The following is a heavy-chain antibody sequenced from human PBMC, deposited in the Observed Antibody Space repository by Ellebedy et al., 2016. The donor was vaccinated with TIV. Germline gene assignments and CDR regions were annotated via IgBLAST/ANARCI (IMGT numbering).Heavy chain of an antibody. J-gene: IGHJ4*02. D-gene: IGHD1-14*01. CDR1: GFTFSSSA. CDR3: AKGRSGTYIHHAFDY. Sequence: PGGSLRLSCAASGFTFSSSAMSWVRQAPGKGLEWVSGFGVSGDTTYYTDSVKGRFTISRDNSRNTLYLQMNSLRVEDTAIYYCAKGRSGTYIHHAFDYWGQGTLVTVSS. V-gene: IGHV3-23*01. CDR2: FGVSGDTT.